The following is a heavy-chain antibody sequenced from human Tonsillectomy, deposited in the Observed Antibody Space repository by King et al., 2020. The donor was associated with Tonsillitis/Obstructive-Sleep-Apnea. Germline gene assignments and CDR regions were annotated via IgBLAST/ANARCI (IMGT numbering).Heavy chain of an antibody. Sequence: TLKESGPTLVKPTQTLTLTCTFSGFSLSTSGVGVGWMRLPPGKALEWLALIYWDDDKRYSPSLKSRLTITKDTSKNQVVLTMTNMDPVDTATYYCAHSSYYDFWSGYQATYYFDYWGQGTLVTVSS. V-gene: IGHV2-5*02. D-gene: IGHD3-3*01. CDR1: GFSLSTSGVG. J-gene: IGHJ4*02. CDR2: IYWDDDK. CDR3: AHSSYYDFWSGYQATYYFDY.